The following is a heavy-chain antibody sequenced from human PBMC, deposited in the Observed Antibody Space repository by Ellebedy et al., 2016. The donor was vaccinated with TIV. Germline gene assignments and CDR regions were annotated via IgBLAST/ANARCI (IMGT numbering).Heavy chain of an antibody. CDR2: IKEDGIAE. J-gene: IGHJ6*02. Sequence: PGGSLRLSCAASGFIFSNYAMHWVLHAPGKGLDWVAGIKEDGIAEYYVDSVKGRFTISRDNGKNSLYLQMNSLRAEDTAIYYCAKYGYYYALDVWGQGTTVTVSS. D-gene: IGHD2-8*01. CDR3: AKYGYYYALDV. CDR1: GFIFSNYA. V-gene: IGHV3-7*03.